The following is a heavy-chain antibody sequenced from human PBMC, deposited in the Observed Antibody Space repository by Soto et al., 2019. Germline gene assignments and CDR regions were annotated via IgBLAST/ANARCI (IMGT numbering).Heavy chain of an antibody. CDR1: GFTFSSYG. V-gene: IGHV3-30*18. J-gene: IGHJ4*02. D-gene: IGHD6-13*01. CDR2: ISYDGSNK. Sequence: QVQLVESGGGVVQPGRSLRLSCAASGFTFSSYGMHWVRQAPGKGLEGVAVISYDGSNKYYADSVKGRFTISRDNSKNTLYLQMNSLRAEDTAVYYCAKDIFLAAAGTVDYWGQGTLVTVSS. CDR3: AKDIFLAAAGTVDY.